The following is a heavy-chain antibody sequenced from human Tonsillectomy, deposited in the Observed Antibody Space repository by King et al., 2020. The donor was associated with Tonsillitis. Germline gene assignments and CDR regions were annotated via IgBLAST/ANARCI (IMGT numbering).Heavy chain of an antibody. V-gene: IGHV3-15*01. D-gene: IGHD4-17*01. J-gene: IGHJ4*02. CDR1: GFTFSNAW. CDR3: TTAKWDYGDPVGFDY. CDR2: IKSKTDGGTT. Sequence: VQLVESGGGLIKPGGSLRLSCAASGFTFSNAWMSWVRQAPGKGLEWVGRIKSKTDGGTTDYAAPVKGRFTISRDDSKNTLYLQMNSLKTEDTAVYYCTTAKWDYGDPVGFDYWGEGTLVTVSS.